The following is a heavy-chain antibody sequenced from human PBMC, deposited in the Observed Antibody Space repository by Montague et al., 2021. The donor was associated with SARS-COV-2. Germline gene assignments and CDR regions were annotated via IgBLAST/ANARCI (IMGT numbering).Heavy chain of an antibody. CDR3: ARGRQHINMVVAVFTGGEYYFDF. CDR2: INHRGST. Sequence: SETQSLTCAVYDGSFSDYSWTWIRQPPGKGLEWIGEINHRGSTNYNPSLKSRVTISVDTSKNQFSLKMTSVTAADTAVYYCARGRQHINMVVAVFTGGEYYFDFWGQGTLVAVSS. D-gene: IGHD3-22*01. J-gene: IGHJ4*02. V-gene: IGHV4-34*01. CDR1: DGSFSDYS.